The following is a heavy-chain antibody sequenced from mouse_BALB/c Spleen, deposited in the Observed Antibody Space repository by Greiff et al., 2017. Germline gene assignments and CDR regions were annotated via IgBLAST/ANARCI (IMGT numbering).Heavy chain of an antibody. CDR3: KKGGGGDYEGDWFAY. J-gene: IGHJ3*01. Sequence: EVQLQQSGTVLARPGASVKMSCKASGYSFTSYWMHWVKQRPGQGLEWIGAIYPGNSDTSYNQKFKGKAKLTAVTSASTAYMELSSLTNEDSAVYDSKKGGGGDYEGDWFAYWGQGTLVTVSA. CDR2: IYPGNSDT. CDR1: GYSFTSYW. D-gene: IGHD2-13*01. V-gene: IGHV1-5*01.